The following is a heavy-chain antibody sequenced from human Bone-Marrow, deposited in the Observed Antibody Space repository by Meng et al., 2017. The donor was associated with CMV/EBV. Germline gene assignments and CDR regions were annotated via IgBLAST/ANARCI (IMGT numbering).Heavy chain of an antibody. CDR1: GFTFDDYA. Sequence: SLKISCAASGFTFDDYAMHWVRQAPGKGLEWVSGISWNSGSIGYADSVKGRFTISRDNSKNSLYLQMNSLRTEDTALYYCAKGKSSQYYYDSSGYYWDWGQGTLVTVSS. V-gene: IGHV3-9*01. D-gene: IGHD3-22*01. CDR3: AKGKSSQYYYDSSGYYWD. CDR2: ISWNSGSI. J-gene: IGHJ1*01.